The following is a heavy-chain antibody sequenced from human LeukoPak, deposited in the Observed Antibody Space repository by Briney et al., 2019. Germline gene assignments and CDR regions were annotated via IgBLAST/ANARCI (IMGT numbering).Heavy chain of an antibody. Sequence: GASVKVSCKASGYTFTGYYMHWVRQAPGQGREWMGWINPNSGGTNYAQKFQGRVTMTRDTSTSTVYMELSGLRSEDTALYYCARIRDGYNDAYDIWGQGTMVTVSS. CDR3: ARIRDGYNDAYDI. J-gene: IGHJ3*02. CDR2: INPNSGGT. V-gene: IGHV1-2*02. CDR1: GYTFTGYY. D-gene: IGHD5-24*01.